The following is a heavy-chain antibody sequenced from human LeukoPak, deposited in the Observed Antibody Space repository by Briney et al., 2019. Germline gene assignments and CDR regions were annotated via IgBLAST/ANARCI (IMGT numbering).Heavy chain of an antibody. CDR1: GFTFSSYA. CDR2: ISGSGGST. D-gene: IGHD4-17*01. V-gene: IGHV3-23*01. CDR3: AKPPLGTYGDYGRTTY. Sequence: GGSLRLSCAASGFTFSSYAMSWVRQAPGKGLEWVSAISGSGGSTYYADSVKGRFTISRDNSKNTLYLQMNSLRAEDTAVYYCAKPPLGTYGDYGRTTYWGQGTLVTVSS. J-gene: IGHJ4*02.